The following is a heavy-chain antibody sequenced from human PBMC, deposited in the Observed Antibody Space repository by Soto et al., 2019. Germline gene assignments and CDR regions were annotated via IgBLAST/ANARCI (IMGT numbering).Heavy chain of an antibody. Sequence: GASVKVSCKASTYTFTNYDINWFRQATGQGPEWMGWMNPTNGNTGYAQNFQGRVTMTGSTSITTAYMELSSLRSEDTAVYYCAKGPRNWGVDYWGQGTLVTVSS. J-gene: IGHJ4*02. CDR1: TYTFTNYD. V-gene: IGHV1-8*01. D-gene: IGHD7-27*01. CDR2: MNPTNGNT. CDR3: AKGPRNWGVDY.